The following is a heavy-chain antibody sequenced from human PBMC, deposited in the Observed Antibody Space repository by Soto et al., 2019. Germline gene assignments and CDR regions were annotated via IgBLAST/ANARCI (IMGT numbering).Heavy chain of an antibody. CDR1: DDFISSYY. V-gene: IGHV4-4*07. Sequence: QVQLQESGPRLVKPSETLSLTCTVSDDFISSYYWSWIRQPAGKGLEWVGRISTTGGTNYNPSLESRVTMSVDTSKNQFSLMVTSVTAADTAVYFCARADYEILTGSYAMDVWGQGITVTVSS. CDR3: ARADYEILTGSYAMDV. CDR2: ISTTGGT. J-gene: IGHJ6*02. D-gene: IGHD3-9*01.